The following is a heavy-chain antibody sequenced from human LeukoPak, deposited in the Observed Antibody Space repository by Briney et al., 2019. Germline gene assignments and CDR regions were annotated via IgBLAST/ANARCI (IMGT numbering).Heavy chain of an antibody. CDR2: IYYTGGT. J-gene: IGHJ3*02. CDR3: ARVGEEYYDFWSGYPHDAFDI. Sequence: PSETLSLTCSVSGGPITSSSYYWGWIRQPPEKGLEWIGSIYYTGGTYYSPSLKSRVTISVDTSKNQFSLKLSSVTAADTAVYYCARVGEEYYDFWSGYPHDAFDIWGQGTMVTVSS. D-gene: IGHD3-3*01. CDR1: GGPITSSSYY. V-gene: IGHV4-39*07.